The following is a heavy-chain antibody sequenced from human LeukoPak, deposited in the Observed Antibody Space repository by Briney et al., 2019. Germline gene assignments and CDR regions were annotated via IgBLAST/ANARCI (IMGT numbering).Heavy chain of an antibody. D-gene: IGHD6-19*01. J-gene: IGHJ4*02. CDR3: AKGAATDGPYRSGFDY. V-gene: IGHV3-23*01. CDR2: ISGSGGST. CDR1: GFTFSSYA. Sequence: GGSLILSCAASGFTFSSYAMSWVRQAPGKGLEWVSAISGSGGSTYYADSVKGRFTISRDNSKNTLYLQMNSLRAEDTAVYYCAKGAATDGPYRSGFDYCGQGTLVTASS.